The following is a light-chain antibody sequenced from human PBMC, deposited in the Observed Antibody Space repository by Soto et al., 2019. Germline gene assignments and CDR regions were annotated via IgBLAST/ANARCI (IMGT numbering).Light chain of an antibody. CDR3: QQYDRSPLT. J-gene: IGKJ1*01. CDR1: QSLSSRY. Sequence: EIVLTHTPGTLSLSPGERATLSCSASQSLSSRYLAWYQQKPGQAPRLLISGASSRATGIPDRFSGSGSGTDFTLTISRLEPEDFSMYYWQQYDRSPLTFGQGTKVDI. CDR2: GAS. V-gene: IGKV3-20*01.